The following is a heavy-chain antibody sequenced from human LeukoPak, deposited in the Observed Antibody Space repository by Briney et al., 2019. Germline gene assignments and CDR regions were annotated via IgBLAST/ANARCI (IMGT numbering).Heavy chain of an antibody. CDR3: AKDRLPLSSAYYYLPFDY. Sequence: GGSLRLSCAASGFTLSSYAMSWVRQAPGKGLEWVSAISGSGGSTYYADSAKGRFTISRDNSKNTLYLQMNSLRAEDTAVYYCAKDRLPLSSAYYYLPFDYWGQGTLVTVSS. CDR2: ISGSGGST. D-gene: IGHD3-22*01. J-gene: IGHJ4*02. CDR1: GFTLSSYA. V-gene: IGHV3-23*01.